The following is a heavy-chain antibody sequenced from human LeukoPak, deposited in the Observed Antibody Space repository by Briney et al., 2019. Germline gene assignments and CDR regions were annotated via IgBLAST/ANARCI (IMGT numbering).Heavy chain of an antibody. D-gene: IGHD5-12*01. J-gene: IGHJ5*02. CDR2: IYWDDDK. CDR3: AHSKWLHNWFDP. CDR1: GFSLSTSGVG. Sequence: PTXXFSGFSLSTSGVGGGWIRQPPGKALEGLALIYWDDDKGYSPCLKSRLTIHKDNSKNKEGRTMTNMHPVDTATYYCAHSKWLHNWFDPWGQGTLVTVSS. V-gene: IGHV2-5*02.